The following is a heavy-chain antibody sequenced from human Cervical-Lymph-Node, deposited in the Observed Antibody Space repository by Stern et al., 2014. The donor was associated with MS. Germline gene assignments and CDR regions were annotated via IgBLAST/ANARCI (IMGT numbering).Heavy chain of an antibody. J-gene: IGHJ5*02. CDR1: GYTFTSYD. CDR2: MNPNSGNT. CDR3: ARSMVRGVINWFDP. D-gene: IGHD3-10*01. V-gene: IGHV1-8*01. Sequence: EQLVESGAEVKKPGASVKVSCKASGYTFTSYDINWVRQATGQGLEWMVWMNPNSGNTCYAQKFQGRVTMTRNTSISTAYMELSSLRSEDTAVYCCARSMVRGVINWFDPWGQGTLVTVSS.